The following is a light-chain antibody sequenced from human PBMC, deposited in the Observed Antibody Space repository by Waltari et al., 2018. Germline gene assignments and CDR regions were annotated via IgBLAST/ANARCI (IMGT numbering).Light chain of an antibody. CDR3: MQGTHWPRT. CDR1: QSLVYSDGNTY. J-gene: IGKJ1*01. Sequence: DVVMTQSPLSLPVTLGQPASISCRSTQSLVYSDGNTYLSWFQQRPGKSPRRLIYKVSNRDSGVPDRFSGSGSGTVFTLKISRVEAEDVGFYYCMQGTHWPRTFGPGTKVEIK. CDR2: KVS. V-gene: IGKV2-30*01.